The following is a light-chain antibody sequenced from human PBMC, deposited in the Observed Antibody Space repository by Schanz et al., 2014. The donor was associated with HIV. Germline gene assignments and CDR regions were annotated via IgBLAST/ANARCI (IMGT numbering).Light chain of an antibody. CDR2: DVS. J-gene: IGLJ3*02. V-gene: IGLV2-14*01. Sequence: QSALTQPASVSGSPGQSITISCTGTSSDVGGYNYVSWYQQHPGKAPKLMIYDVSNRPSGLSNRFSGSKSGNTASLTISGLQAEDEADYYCSSYTSSSTHWVFGGGTKLTVL. CDR3: SSYTSSSTHWV. CDR1: SSDVGGYNY.